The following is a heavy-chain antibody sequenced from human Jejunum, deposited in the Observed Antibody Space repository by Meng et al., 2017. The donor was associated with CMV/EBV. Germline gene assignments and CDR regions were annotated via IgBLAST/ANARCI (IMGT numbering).Heavy chain of an antibody. J-gene: IGHJ1*01. Sequence: GDTLQRYAIPWLRRAPGQGLGWMGEIIPVTDIVNYAQEFQGRLTITADKSTDTAYMELTSLTSDDTAVYYCARDSVAASFSAEYFQHWGQGTLVTVSS. CDR2: IIPVTDIV. CDR3: ARDSVAASFSAEYFQH. CDR1: GDTLQRYA. D-gene: IGHD2-15*01. V-gene: IGHV1-69*10.